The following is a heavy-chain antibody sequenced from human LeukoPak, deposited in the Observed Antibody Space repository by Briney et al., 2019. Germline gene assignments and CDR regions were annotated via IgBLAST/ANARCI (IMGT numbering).Heavy chain of an antibody. J-gene: IGHJ6*02. CDR2: ISSSGSTI. D-gene: IGHD3-10*02. CDR3: AELGTTMIGGV. V-gene: IGHV3-48*03. Sequence: PGRSLRLSCAASGFTFSRYEMNWVRQAPGKGLEWVSYISSSGSTIYYTDSVKGRFTISRDNAKNSLYRHMNSLRAQDTAVYYYAELGTTMIGGVWGEGTTVTISS. CDR1: GFTFSRYE.